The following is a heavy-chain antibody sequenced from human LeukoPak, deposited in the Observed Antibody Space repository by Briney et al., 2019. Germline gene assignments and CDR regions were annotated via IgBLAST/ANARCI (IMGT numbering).Heavy chain of an antibody. V-gene: IGHV1-2*02. J-gene: IGHJ6*02. CDR3: AREHIVVVTAPLYYGMDV. Sequence: ASVKVSCKASGYTFTGYYMHWVRQAPGQGLEWMGWTNPNSGGTNYAQKFQGRVTMTRDTSISTAYMELSRLRSDDTAVYYCAREHIVVVTAPLYYGMDVWGQGTTVTVSS. CDR1: GYTFTGYY. CDR2: TNPNSGGT. D-gene: IGHD2-21*02.